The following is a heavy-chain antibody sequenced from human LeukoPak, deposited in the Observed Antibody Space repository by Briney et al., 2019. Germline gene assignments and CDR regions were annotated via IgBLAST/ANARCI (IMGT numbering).Heavy chain of an antibody. D-gene: IGHD2-15*01. CDR1: GDSLSSGRSY. J-gene: IGHJ4*02. CDR2: IYYNERT. V-gene: IGHV4-39*01. CDR3: ARHKGGGAHSFDH. Sequence: SETLSLACSVSGDSLSSGRSYWAWIGQPPGKGLVWIGTIYYNERTYYNPSLKSRVSISIDTSKGLFSVNLTSVTAADTAFYFCARHKGGGAHSFDHWSEGALVTVSS.